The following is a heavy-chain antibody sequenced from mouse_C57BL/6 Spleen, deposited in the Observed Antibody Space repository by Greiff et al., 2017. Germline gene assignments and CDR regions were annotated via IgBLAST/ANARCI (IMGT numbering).Heavy chain of an antibody. CDR2: IDPSDSET. Sequence: QVQLQQPGAELVRPGSSVKLSCKASGYTFTSYWMPWVKQRPIQGLEWIGNIDPSDSETHYTKKFKDKATLTVEKSSSTAYMQLSSLTSEDSAVYYCARSAQATLYAMDYWGQGTSVTVSS. V-gene: IGHV1-52*01. CDR3: ARSAQATLYAMDY. D-gene: IGHD3-2*02. J-gene: IGHJ4*01. CDR1: GYTFTSYW.